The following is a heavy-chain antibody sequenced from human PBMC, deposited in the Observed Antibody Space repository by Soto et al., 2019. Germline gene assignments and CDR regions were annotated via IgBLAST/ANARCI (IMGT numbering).Heavy chain of an antibody. D-gene: IGHD1-1*01. J-gene: IGHJ5*02. V-gene: IGHV4-4*07. CDR3: VRDGTKTLRDWFDP. CDR2: IYATGTT. CDR1: GASISCFY. Sequence: SETLSLTCTVSGASISCFYWSWIRKSAGKGLEWIGRIYATGTTDYNPSLKSRVMMSVDTSKKQFSLELRSVTAADTAVYYCVRDGTKTLRDWFDPWGQGISVTVSS.